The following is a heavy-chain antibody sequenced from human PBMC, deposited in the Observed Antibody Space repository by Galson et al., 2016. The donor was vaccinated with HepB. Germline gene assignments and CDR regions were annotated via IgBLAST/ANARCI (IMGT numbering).Heavy chain of an antibody. CDR3: ARAGWGARLGAFDL. V-gene: IGHV3-48*02. CDR2: LSSSSIST. CDR1: GFTFSSYN. J-gene: IGHJ3*01. Sequence: SLRLSCAASGFTFSSYNMNWVRQAPGKGLEWLSYLSSSSISTYFADSVRGRFTVSRDNAKNSLFLQMNSLRDEDTALYYCARAGWGARLGAFDLWARGQWSSSLQ. D-gene: IGHD3-16*01.